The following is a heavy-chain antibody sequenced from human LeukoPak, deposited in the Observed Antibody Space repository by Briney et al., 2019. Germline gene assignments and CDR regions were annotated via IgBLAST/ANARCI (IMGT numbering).Heavy chain of an antibody. V-gene: IGHV3-7*01. Sequence: PGGSLRLSCAASGFTFSTFWLSWVRQAPGRGREGVANIKQDGSEKYYVDSVKGRFTISRDNAKNSLYLQMKSLRAEDTAVYYCARDGADYYDSSGYYPYWGQGTLVTVSS. CDR1: GFTFSTFW. D-gene: IGHD3-22*01. CDR3: ARDGADYYDSSGYYPY. CDR2: IKQDGSEK. J-gene: IGHJ4*02.